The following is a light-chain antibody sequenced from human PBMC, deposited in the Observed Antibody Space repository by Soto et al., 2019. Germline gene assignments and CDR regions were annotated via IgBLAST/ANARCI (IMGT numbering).Light chain of an antibody. CDR1: SNDIGGYNS. CDR3: SSYTGGNPSYV. CDR2: DVS. V-gene: IGLV2-11*01. Sequence: QSALTQPHSVSGSPGQSVTISCTGTSNDIGGYNSVSWYQRHPGKAPKVIIYDVSKRPSGVPDRFSGSKSGDTASLTVSGLQAEDEADYYCSSYTGGNPSYVFGTGTKVTVL. J-gene: IGLJ1*01.